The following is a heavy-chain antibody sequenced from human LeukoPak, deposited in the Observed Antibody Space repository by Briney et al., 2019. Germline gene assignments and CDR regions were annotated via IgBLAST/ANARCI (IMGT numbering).Heavy chain of an antibody. CDR2: IFYSGST. D-gene: IGHD3-10*01. CDR3: AKSNGYGLVDI. Sequence: PSETLSLTCTVSGGSINNYYWGWIRQPPGKGPEWIGNIFYSGSTYYSPSLKSRVTISLDTSRNQFSLKLNSVTAADTAVYYCAKSNGYGLVDIWGQGTMVTVSS. V-gene: IGHV4-39*07. CDR1: GGSINNYY. J-gene: IGHJ3*02.